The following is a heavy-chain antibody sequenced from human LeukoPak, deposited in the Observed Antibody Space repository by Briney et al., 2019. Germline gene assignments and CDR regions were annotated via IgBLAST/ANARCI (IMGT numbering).Heavy chain of an antibody. CDR2: MNPNSGNT. V-gene: IGHV1-8*01. J-gene: IGHJ3*02. CDR1: GYTFTSYD. Sequence: ASVKVSCKASGYTFTSYDINWVRQATGQGLEWMGWMNPNSGNTGYAQKFQGRVTMTRNTSISTAYMELRSLRSDDTAVYYCARVPWAYIVVVPAANAFDIWGQGTMVTVSS. CDR3: ARVPWAYIVVVPAANAFDI. D-gene: IGHD2-2*01.